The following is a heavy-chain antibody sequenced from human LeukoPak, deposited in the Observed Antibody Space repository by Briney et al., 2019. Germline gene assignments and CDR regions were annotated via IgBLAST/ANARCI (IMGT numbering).Heavy chain of an antibody. Sequence: ASVKVSCKASGYTFTAYYIHWVRQAPGQGLEWMGWINPNTGATHHAQKFLGRVTLTRDTSISTAYMELSSLIDDTAVYYCARDTSEHDYSGFGYWGQETLVTVSS. CDR3: ARDTSEHDYSGFGY. J-gene: IGHJ4*02. CDR1: GYTFTAYY. V-gene: IGHV1-2*02. D-gene: IGHD4-23*01. CDR2: INPNTGAT.